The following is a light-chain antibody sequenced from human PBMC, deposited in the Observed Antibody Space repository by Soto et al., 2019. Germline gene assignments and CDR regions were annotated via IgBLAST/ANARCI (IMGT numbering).Light chain of an antibody. CDR2: KAS. Sequence: DIQLTQSPVSLSASVGERVTITCRASQSISSWLAWYQQKSGKAPNLLIYKASNLQTGVASRISGSGSGTECTLTISGLQTEDFATYYCQHYHSYPWTFGQGTKVEI. V-gene: IGKV1-5*03. J-gene: IGKJ1*01. CDR1: QSISSW. CDR3: QHYHSYPWT.